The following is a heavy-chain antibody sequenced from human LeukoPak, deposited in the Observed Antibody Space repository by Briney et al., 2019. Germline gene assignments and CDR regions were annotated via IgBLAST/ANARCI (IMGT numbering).Heavy chain of an antibody. Sequence: GASVKVSFKASGYSFTCYYMQWVRQAPGQGREWRGWINPNSGVTDYAKKFQGRVTMTRDASISTAYMELSRLTSDDTAMYYCARGGYCTGGRCYGEYYWGQGTLVTVSS. D-gene: IGHD2-15*01. J-gene: IGHJ4*02. V-gene: IGHV1-2*02. CDR2: INPNSGVT. CDR1: GYSFTCYY. CDR3: ARGGYCTGGRCYGEYY.